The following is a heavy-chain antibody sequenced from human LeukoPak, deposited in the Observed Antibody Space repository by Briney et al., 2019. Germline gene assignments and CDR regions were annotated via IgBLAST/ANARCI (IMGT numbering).Heavy chain of an antibody. CDR3: ARHDYGGNSGDY. Sequence: GGSLRLSCAASGFTFSSYSMNWVRRAAGKGLEWVSYIGTSSSTIYYADSVKGRFTISRDNAKNSLYLQMNSLRDEDTAVYYCARHDYGGNSGDYWGQGTLVTVSS. J-gene: IGHJ4*02. CDR1: GFTFSSYS. V-gene: IGHV3-48*02. CDR2: IGTSSSTI. D-gene: IGHD4-23*01.